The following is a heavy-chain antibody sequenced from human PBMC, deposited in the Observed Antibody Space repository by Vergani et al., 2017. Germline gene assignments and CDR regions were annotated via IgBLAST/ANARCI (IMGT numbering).Heavy chain of an antibody. CDR1: GGSFSDYY. D-gene: IGHD3-16*02. J-gene: IGHJ4*02. CDR2: VNHGGST. Sequence: QVQLQEWGAGLLKTSETLSLTCGVSGGSFSDYYWSWIRQAPGMGLEWLGEVNHGGSTNYNPSLKSRVSISVDTSKNQFSLQLTSVTAAESALYYCASIARAPTRRNPPPDYWGQGILVTVSS. CDR3: ASIARAPTRRNPPPDY. V-gene: IGHV4-34*01.